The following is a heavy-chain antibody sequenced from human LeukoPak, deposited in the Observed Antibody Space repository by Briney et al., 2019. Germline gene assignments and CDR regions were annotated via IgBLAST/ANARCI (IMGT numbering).Heavy chain of an antibody. D-gene: IGHD3-3*01. CDR2: ISAYNGNT. CDR1: GYTFTSYG. CDR3: ARGRGITIFGVALDDAFDI. J-gene: IGHJ3*02. V-gene: IGHV1-18*01. Sequence: ASVKVSCKASGYTFTSYGISWVRQAPGQGLEWMGWISAYNGNTNYAQKLQGRVTMTTDTSTSTAYMELRSLRSDDTAVYYCARGRGITIFGVALDDAFDIWGQGTMDTVSS.